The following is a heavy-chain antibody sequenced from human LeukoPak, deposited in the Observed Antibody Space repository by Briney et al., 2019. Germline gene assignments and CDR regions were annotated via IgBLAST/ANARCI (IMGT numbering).Heavy chain of an antibody. CDR1: GGSISSYY. D-gene: IGHD5-18*01. CDR2: IYYSGST. V-gene: IGHV4-59*01. J-gene: IGHJ4*02. CDR3: ARGEEYSYYFDY. Sequence: SETLSPTCTVSGGSISSYYWSWIRQPPGKGLEWIGYIYYSGSTNYNPSLKSRVTISVDTSKNQFSLKLSSVTAADTAVYYCARGEEYSYYFDYWGQGTLVTVSS.